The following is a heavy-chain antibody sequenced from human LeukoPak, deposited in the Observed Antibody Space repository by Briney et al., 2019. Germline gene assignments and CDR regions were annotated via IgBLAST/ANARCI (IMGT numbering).Heavy chain of an antibody. CDR1: GNSISSGGYF. CDR2: IYNSGST. J-gene: IGHJ4*02. CDR3: ARGIYCGGDCYSGTDC. D-gene: IGHD2-21*02. V-gene: IGHV4-30-4*08. Sequence: SETLSLTCTVSGNSISSGGYFWTWIRQHPGKGLEWIGYIYNSGSTYYNPSLRSRLTISADTSQNQFSLRLSSVTAADTAVYYCARGIYCGGDCYSGTDCWGQGTLVTVSS.